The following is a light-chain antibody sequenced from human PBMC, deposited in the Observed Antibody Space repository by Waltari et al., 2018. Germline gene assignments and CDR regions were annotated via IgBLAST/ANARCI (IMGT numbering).Light chain of an antibody. J-gene: IGKJ2*01. CDR2: DAS. Sequence: DIQMTQSPSSLSASVGDRVTLTCQASQDITNYLNWYQQKPGKAPKLLIYDASNLETGVPSRFSGSGSGTDFTFTISSLQPEDIATYYCQHFDNVPYTFGQGTKLEIK. CDR1: QDITNY. V-gene: IGKV1-33*01. CDR3: QHFDNVPYT.